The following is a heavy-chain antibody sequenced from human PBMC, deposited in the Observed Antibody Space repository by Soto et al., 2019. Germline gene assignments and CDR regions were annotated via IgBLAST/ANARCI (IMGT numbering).Heavy chain of an antibody. D-gene: IGHD3-16*01. CDR1: GGSIGSYY. CDR3: ARDTLMTFDP. CDR2: IYTSGST. J-gene: IGHJ5*02. V-gene: IGHV4-4*07. Sequence: QVQLQEAGPGLVKPSETLSLTCAVSGGSIGSYYWSWIRQPAGKGLEWIGRIYTSGSTNYNPSLKSRVTMSVDTSKNQFSLRLTSVTAADTAVYYCARDTLMTFDPWGQGTLVTVSS.